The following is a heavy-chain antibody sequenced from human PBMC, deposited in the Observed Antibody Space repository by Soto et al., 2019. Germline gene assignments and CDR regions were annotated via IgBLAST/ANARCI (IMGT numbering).Heavy chain of an antibody. CDR2: INHSGST. Sequence: QVQLQQWGAGLLKPSETLSLTCAVYGGSFSGYYWSWIRQPPGKGLEWIGEINHSGSTNYNPSLKSRVTISVDTSKNQFSLKLSSVTAADTAVYYCARGDYYDFWSGYLYYFDYWGQGTLVTVSS. V-gene: IGHV4-34*01. CDR3: ARGDYYDFWSGYLYYFDY. J-gene: IGHJ4*02. D-gene: IGHD3-3*01. CDR1: GGSFSGYY.